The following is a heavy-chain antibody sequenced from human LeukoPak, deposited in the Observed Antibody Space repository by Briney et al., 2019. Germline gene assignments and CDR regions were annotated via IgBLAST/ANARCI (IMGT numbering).Heavy chain of an antibody. V-gene: IGHV3-21*01. CDR1: GFTFSSYW. D-gene: IGHD6-19*01. J-gene: IGHJ4*02. CDR3: AEDRQWLVPMM. CDR2: ISSSSSYI. Sequence: GGSLRLSCAASGFTFSSYWMHWVRQAPGKGLEWVSSISSSSSYIHYADSVKGRFSISRDNAKNSLYLQMNSLRAEDTAVYYCAEDRQWLVPMMWGQGTLVTVSS.